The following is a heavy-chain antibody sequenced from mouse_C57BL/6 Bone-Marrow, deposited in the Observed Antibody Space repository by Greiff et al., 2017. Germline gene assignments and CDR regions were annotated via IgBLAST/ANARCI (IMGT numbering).Heavy chain of an antibody. CDR3: ARSIVKYFDV. CDR1: GYTFTSYW. J-gene: IGHJ1*03. D-gene: IGHD2-5*01. V-gene: IGHV1-61*01. CDR2: IYPSDSET. Sequence: QVQLQQPGAELVRPGSSVKLSCKASGYTFTSYWMDWVKQRPGQGLEWIGNIYPSDSETHYNQKFKDKATLTVDKSSSTACMQLSSLTSEDSAVYYCARSIVKYFDVWGTGTTVTVSS.